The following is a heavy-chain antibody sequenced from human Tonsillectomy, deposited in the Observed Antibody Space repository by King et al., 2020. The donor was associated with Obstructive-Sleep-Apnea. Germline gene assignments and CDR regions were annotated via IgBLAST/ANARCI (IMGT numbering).Heavy chain of an antibody. J-gene: IGHJ4*02. CDR2: IYYSGST. Sequence: QLQESGPGLVKPSETLSLTCTVSGGSFSSHYWTWIRQPPGKGLEWVGYIYYSGSTTYNPSLKCRVTISLDTAKNQFSLKLSSVTAADTAVYYCARRNAGGSGTYYNGGLDYWGQGTLVTVSS. V-gene: IGHV4-59*11. D-gene: IGHD3-10*01. CDR1: GGSFSSHY. CDR3: ARRNAGGSGTYYNGGLDY.